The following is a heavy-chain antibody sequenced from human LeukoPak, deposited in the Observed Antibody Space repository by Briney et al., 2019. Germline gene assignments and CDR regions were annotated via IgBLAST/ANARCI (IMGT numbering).Heavy chain of an antibody. CDR2: INPNSGGT. J-gene: IGHJ6*03. CDR1: GYTFTGYY. D-gene: IGHD4-17*01. CDR3: ARDRDYGDYRPPPYYYYMDV. V-gene: IGHV1-2*02. Sequence: RASLKVSCKASGYTFTGYYMHWVRQAPGQGLEWMGWINPNSGGTNYAQKFQGRVTMTRDTSISTAFMELRRLRSDDTAVYYCARDRDYGDYRPPPYYYYMDVWGKGTTVTVSS.